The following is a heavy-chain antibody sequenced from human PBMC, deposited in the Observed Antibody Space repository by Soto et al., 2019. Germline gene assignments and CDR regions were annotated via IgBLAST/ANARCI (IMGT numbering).Heavy chain of an antibody. Sequence: KPSETLSLTCAVSGGSISSGGYSWSWIRQPPGKGLEWIGYIYHSGSTYYNPSLKSRVTISVDRSKNQFSLKLSSVTAADTAVYYCARASITMVRGVIHAPTFDYWGQGTLVTVSS. CDR2: IYHSGST. CDR3: ARASITMVRGVIHAPTFDY. D-gene: IGHD3-10*01. CDR1: GGSISSGGYS. J-gene: IGHJ4*02. V-gene: IGHV4-30-2*01.